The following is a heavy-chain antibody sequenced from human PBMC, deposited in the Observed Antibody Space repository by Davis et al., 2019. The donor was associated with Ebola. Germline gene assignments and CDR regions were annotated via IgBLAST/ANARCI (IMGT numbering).Heavy chain of an antibody. CDR2: IYYSGST. CDR3: ARHGNYCSSTSCYKAQLAYGMDV. Sequence: PSETLSLTYTVSGGSISSYYWSWIRQPPGKGLEWIGYIYYSGSTNYNPSLKSRVTISVDTSKNQFSLKLSSVTAADTAVYYCARHGNYCSSTSCYKAQLAYGMDVWGQGTTVTVSS. CDR1: GGSISSYY. V-gene: IGHV4-59*08. J-gene: IGHJ6*02. D-gene: IGHD2-2*02.